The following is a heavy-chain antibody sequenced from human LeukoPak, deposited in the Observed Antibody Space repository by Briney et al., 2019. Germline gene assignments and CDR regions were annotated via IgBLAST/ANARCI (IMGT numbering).Heavy chain of an antibody. Sequence: GRSLRLSCAASGFTFSNYGMHWVRQALGKGLEWAAFMSFDGSIQYYADSVKGRFTVSRDNSKKTLYLQMNSLRAADTAVYYCVKADFYDSIGEGAFDIWGQGTMVIVSS. CDR2: MSFDGSIQ. V-gene: IGHV3-30*18. J-gene: IGHJ3*02. D-gene: IGHD3-22*01. CDR3: VKADFYDSIGEGAFDI. CDR1: GFTFSNYG.